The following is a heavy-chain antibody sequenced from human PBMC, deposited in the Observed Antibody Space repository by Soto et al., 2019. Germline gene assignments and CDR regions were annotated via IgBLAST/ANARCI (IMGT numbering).Heavy chain of an antibody. CDR3: ARMDYYYYGMDV. J-gene: IGHJ6*02. V-gene: IGHV1-69*13. CDR1: GGTFSIYT. Sequence: SVKGSCKASGGTFSIYTITWVRQAPGQGLEWMGGIIPIFGTLNYAQKFQGRVTITADESTSTAYMELSSLRSEDTAVYYCARMDYYYYGMDVWGQGTTVTVSS. CDR2: IIPIFGTL.